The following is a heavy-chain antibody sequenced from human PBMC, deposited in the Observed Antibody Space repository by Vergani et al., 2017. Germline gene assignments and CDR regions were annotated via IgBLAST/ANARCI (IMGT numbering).Heavy chain of an antibody. Sequence: QVQLVQSGAEVKKPGASVKVSCTASGYTFTSYGISWVRQSPGQGLEWMGWISAYNGNTNYAQQLQGRVTMTTDKSTSTAYMELRSMRADDTAVYYCAREQWLPSDYFDYWGQGTLVTVSS. CDR3: AREQWLPSDYFDY. V-gene: IGHV1-18*04. D-gene: IGHD6-19*01. CDR1: GYTFTSYG. CDR2: ISAYNGNT. J-gene: IGHJ4*02.